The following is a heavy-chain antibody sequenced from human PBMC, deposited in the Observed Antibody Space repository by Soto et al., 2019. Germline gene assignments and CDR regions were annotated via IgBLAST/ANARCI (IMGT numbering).Heavy chain of an antibody. CDR3: TSLYYGH. Sequence: EVQLVESGGDLVEPGGSLRLSCAASEFTFTNAWMSWVRQAPGKGLEWVGRIKSKTAGGTTDYAAPVQGRFTISRDESRKTMYLPMNSLKSEDTAVYYCTSLYYGHWGQGTLVTVAS. J-gene: IGHJ4*02. CDR1: EFTFTNAW. CDR2: IKSKTAGGTT. D-gene: IGHD4-17*01. V-gene: IGHV3-15*01.